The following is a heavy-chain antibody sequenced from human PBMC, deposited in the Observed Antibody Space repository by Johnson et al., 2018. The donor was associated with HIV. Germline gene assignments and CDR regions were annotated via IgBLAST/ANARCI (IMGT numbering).Heavy chain of an antibody. CDR2: ISSSGSTI. CDR1: GFNFNHAW. D-gene: IGHD3-3*01. J-gene: IGHJ3*02. CDR3: AKDGYYDFWSGYHGADAFDI. Sequence: QVQLVESGGGLVKPGKSLRLSCEASGFNFNHAWMSWIRQAPGKGLEWVSYISSSGSTIYYADSVKGRFTISRDNAKNSLYLQMNSLRAEDTAVYYCAKDGYYDFWSGYHGADAFDIWGQGTMVTVSS. V-gene: IGHV3-11*04.